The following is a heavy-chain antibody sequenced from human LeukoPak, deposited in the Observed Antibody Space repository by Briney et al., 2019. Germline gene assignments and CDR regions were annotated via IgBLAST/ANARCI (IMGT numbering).Heavy chain of an antibody. CDR1: GFTFSSYG. CDR3: AKDSEELAYCGGDCYFNWYFDL. D-gene: IGHD2-21*02. V-gene: IGHV3-33*06. CDR2: IWYDGSNK. J-gene: IGHJ2*01. Sequence: GGSLRLSCAASGFTFSSYGMHWVRQAPGKGLEWVAVIWYDGSNKYYADSVKGRFTISRDNSKNTLYLQMNSLRAEDTAVYYCAKDSEELAYCGGDCYFNWYFDLWGRGTLVNVSS.